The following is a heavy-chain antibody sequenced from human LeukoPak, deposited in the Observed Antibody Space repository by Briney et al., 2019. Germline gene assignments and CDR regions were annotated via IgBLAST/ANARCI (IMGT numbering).Heavy chain of an antibody. V-gene: IGHV1-18*01. CDR1: GYTFTDYG. J-gene: IGHJ4*02. CDR3: ARGGDNYVDF. CDR2: IRVYNGDT. D-gene: IGHD3-10*02. Sequence: GASVKVSCKASGYTFTDYGLSWVRQAPGQGLEWMGWIRVYNGDTNYAQKFQGRLTVTTDPSTSTAYMELRSLRSDDTAAYYCARGGDNYVDFWGQGTLVTISS.